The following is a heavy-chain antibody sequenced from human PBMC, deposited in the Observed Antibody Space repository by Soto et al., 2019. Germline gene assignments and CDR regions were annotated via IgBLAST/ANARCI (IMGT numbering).Heavy chain of an antibody. D-gene: IGHD2-15*01. V-gene: IGHV3-53*01. J-gene: IGHJ4*02. CDR1: GFTVSSNY. CDR2: IYSGGST. CDR3: ARDPYCSGGSCYSD. Sequence: TGGSLRLSCAASGFTVSSNYMSWVRQAPGKGLEWVSVIYSGGSTYYADSVKGRFTISRDNSKNTLYLQMNSLRAEDTAVYYCARDPYCSGGSCYSDWGQGTLVTVS.